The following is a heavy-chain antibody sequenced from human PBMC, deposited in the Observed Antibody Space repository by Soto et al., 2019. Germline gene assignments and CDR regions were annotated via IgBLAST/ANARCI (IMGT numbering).Heavy chain of an antibody. V-gene: IGHV3-23*01. CDR2: ISGSGGST. CDR3: AKDSAFTVTTSSRDY. Sequence: GGSLRLSCAASGFTFSSYAMSWVRQAPGKGLEWVSAISGSGGSTYYADSVKGRFTISRDNSKNTLYLQMNSLRAEDTAVYYCAKDSAFTVTTSSRDYWGQGTLVTVSS. D-gene: IGHD4-17*01. CDR1: GFTFSSYA. J-gene: IGHJ4*02.